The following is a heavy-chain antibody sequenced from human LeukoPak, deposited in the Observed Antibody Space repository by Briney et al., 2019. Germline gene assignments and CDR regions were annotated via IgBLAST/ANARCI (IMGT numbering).Heavy chain of an antibody. J-gene: IGHJ6*03. CDR2: IIPIFGTA. D-gene: IGHD1-20*01. V-gene: IGHV1-69*06. Sequence: ASVKVSCKASGGTFSSYAISWVRQAPGQGLEWMGGIIPIFGTANYAQKFQGRVTITADKSTSTAYMELSSLRSEDTAVYYCARGGPTYNWNYYYYYMDVWGKGTTVTVSS. CDR3: ARGGPTYNWNYYYYYMDV. CDR1: GGTFSSYA.